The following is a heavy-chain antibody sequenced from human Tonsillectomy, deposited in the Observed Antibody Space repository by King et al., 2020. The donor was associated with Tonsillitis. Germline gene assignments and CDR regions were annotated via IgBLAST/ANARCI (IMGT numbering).Heavy chain of an antibody. D-gene: IGHD2-15*01. CDR3: ARDRAIAVVVPAVSYAFDI. CDR1: GYTFTSYG. V-gene: IGHV1-18*04. CDR2: IITYNGNT. J-gene: IGHJ3*02. Sequence: QLVQSGGEVKKPGASVKVSCKASGYTFTSYGISWVRQAPGQGLEWMGWIITYNGNTNYAEKLQDRVTMTTDTSTSTAYMELRSLRSDDTAVYYCARDRAIAVVVPAVSYAFDIWGQGTLVTVSS.